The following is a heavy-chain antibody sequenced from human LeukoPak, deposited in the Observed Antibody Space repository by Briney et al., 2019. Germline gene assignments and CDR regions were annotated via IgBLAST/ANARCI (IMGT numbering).Heavy chain of an antibody. Sequence: SVKVSCKTSGYTFTNYGISWVRQAPGQGLEWMGWISGYNGNPRYAQKVQGRVTMTTDTSTNTAYMEVNSLRSDDTAVYYCARDPSLAVAGIRLFDYWGQGTLVIVSS. CDR3: ARDPSLAVAGIRLFDY. D-gene: IGHD6-19*01. V-gene: IGHV1-18*01. CDR2: ISGYNGNP. J-gene: IGHJ4*02. CDR1: GYTFTNYG.